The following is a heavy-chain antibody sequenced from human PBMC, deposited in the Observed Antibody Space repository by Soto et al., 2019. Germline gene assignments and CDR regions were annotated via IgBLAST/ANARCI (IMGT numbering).Heavy chain of an antibody. CDR3: ATPGEQPPYCYYGMDV. CDR1: GFPFRSYA. D-gene: IGHD3-10*01. Sequence: EVQLLESGGGLVQPGGSLRLSCAASGFPFRSYAMSWVRQAPGKGLEWVSAISGSGGSTYYADSVKGRFTISRDNSKNTRYLQMNSLRAEDTAVYYCATPGEQPPYCYYGMDVWCQGTTVTVS. CDR2: ISGSGGST. V-gene: IGHV3-23*01. J-gene: IGHJ6*02.